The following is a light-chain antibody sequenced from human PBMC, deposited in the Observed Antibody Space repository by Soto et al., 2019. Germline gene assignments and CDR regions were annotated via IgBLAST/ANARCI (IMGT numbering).Light chain of an antibody. CDR1: QSVSSY. CDR2: GAS. V-gene: IGKV3-20*01. J-gene: IGKJ4*01. CDR3: QQYGSSPGT. Sequence: EIVLTQSPGTLSLSPGERATLSCRACQSVSSYLAWYQQKPGQAPRLLIYGASTRATGIPDRFSGSGSGTDFTLTISRLEPEDFAVYYCQQYGSSPGTFGGGTKVEIK.